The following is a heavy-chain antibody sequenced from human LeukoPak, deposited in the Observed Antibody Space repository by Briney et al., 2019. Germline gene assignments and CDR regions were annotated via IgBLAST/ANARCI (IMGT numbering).Heavy chain of an antibody. Sequence: GGSLRLSCAASGFTFSIYSMNWVRQAPGKGLEWVSYISSSSSTILYADSVKGRFTISRDNAKNSLYLQMNSLRAEDTAVYYCARLKGYYDILTGYQNYFDYWGQGTLVTVSS. J-gene: IGHJ4*02. D-gene: IGHD3-9*01. CDR1: GFTFSIYS. CDR2: ISSSSSTI. CDR3: ARLKGYYDILTGYQNYFDY. V-gene: IGHV3-48*01.